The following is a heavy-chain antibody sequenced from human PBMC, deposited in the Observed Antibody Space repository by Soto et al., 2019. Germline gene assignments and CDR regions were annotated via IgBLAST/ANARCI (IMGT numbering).Heavy chain of an antibody. CDR1: GFTFSSYG. D-gene: IGHD3-3*01. CDR3: ARDPLDPPLRFSYGMDV. Sequence: QVQLVESGGGVVQPGRSLRLSCAASGFTFSSYGMHWVRQAPGKGLEWVAVIWYDGSNKYYADSVKGRFTISRDNSKNSLYLQMNSLRAEDTAVYYCARDPLDPPLRFSYGMDVWGQGTTVTVSS. V-gene: IGHV3-33*01. CDR2: IWYDGSNK. J-gene: IGHJ6*02.